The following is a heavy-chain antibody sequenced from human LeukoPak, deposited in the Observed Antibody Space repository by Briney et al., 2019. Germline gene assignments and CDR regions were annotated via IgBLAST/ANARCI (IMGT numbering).Heavy chain of an antibody. D-gene: IGHD2-21*01. CDR3: ARLDCTSDTCYNY. V-gene: IGHV4-59*08. CDR2: INYSGNS. Sequence: SETLSLTCIVSGDSISTDYWSWIRQSPGKGLEWIGYINYSGNSEYNPSLKSRVTISVDRSKNQVSLKMTSVTAADTAVYYCARLDCTSDTCYNYWALGALVTVSS. CDR1: GDSISTDY. J-gene: IGHJ4*02.